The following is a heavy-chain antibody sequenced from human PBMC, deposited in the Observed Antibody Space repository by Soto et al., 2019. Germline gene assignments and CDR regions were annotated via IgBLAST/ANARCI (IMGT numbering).Heavy chain of an antibody. Sequence: SETLSLTCTVSGDSINNYYWSWMRLPAGKGLEWIGRIYSNGNTYHNPSLKSRVSMSVDTSKNQFSLILKTVTAAATAVYYCARGGAVATTAHFDHWGQGTLVTVSS. CDR2: IYSNGNT. CDR1: GDSINNYY. J-gene: IGHJ4*02. CDR3: ARGGAVATTAHFDH. D-gene: IGHD5-12*01. V-gene: IGHV4-4*07.